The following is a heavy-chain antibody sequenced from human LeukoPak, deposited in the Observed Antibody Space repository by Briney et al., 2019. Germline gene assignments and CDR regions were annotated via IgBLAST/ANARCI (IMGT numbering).Heavy chain of an antibody. J-gene: IGHJ4*02. V-gene: IGHV3-23*01. CDR2: ISGSGGST. CDR3: AKGPAYGDYGLFDH. CDR1: GFTFSRYG. D-gene: IGHD4-17*01. Sequence: GGSLRLSCAASGFTFSRYGMSWVRQAPGKGLEWVSGISGSGGSTYYADSVKGRFSISRDNSKNTLDLQMNSLRAEDTAGYYCAKGPAYGDYGLFDHWGQGTLVTVSS.